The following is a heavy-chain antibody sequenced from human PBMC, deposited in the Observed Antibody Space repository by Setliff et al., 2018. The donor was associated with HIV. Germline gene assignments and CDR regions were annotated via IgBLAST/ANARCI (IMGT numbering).Heavy chain of an antibody. J-gene: IGHJ4*02. Sequence: SVKVSCKASGGTFSSYAISWVRQAPGQGLEWMGGIIPLFGTENYAQKFQGRVTITADESTSTAYMELSSLGSEDTAVYYCARAQPTNRIAAAGFDYWGQGTLVTVSS. CDR2: IIPLFGTE. D-gene: IGHD6-13*01. CDR3: ARAQPTNRIAAAGFDY. CDR1: GGTFSSYA. V-gene: IGHV1-69*13.